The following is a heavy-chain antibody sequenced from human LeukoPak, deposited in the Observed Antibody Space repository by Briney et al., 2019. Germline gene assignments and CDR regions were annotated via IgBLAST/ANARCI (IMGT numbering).Heavy chain of an antibody. J-gene: IGHJ4*02. CDR2: IYYSGST. CDR3: ARLIPYDFWSGYYIDY. D-gene: IGHD3-3*01. V-gene: IGHV4-39*01. CDR1: GGSISSSSYY. Sequence: NPSETLSLTCTVSGGSISSSSYYWGWIRQPPGKGLEWIGSIYYSGSTYYNPSLKSRVTISVDTSKNQFSLKLSSVTAADTAVYYCARLIPYDFWSGYYIDYWGQGTLVTVSS.